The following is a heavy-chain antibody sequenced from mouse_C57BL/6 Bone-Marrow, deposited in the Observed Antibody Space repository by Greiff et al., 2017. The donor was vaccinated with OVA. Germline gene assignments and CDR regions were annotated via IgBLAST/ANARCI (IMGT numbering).Heavy chain of an antibody. Sequence: QVQLQQSGAELVRPGASVTLSCKASGYTFTDYEMHWVKQTPVHGLEWIGAIDPETGGTAYNQKFKGKAILTADKSSSTAYMELRSLTSEDSAVYCCTRKGLGLRYCDYWGQGTTLTVSS. CDR1: GYTFTDYE. CDR2: IDPETGGT. J-gene: IGHJ2*01. V-gene: IGHV1-15*01. D-gene: IGHD1-1*01. CDR3: TRKGLGLRYCDY.